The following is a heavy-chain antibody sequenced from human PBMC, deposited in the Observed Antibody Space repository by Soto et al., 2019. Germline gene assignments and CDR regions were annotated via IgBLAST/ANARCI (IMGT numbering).Heavy chain of an antibody. CDR3: ARSKLVVVPAAMPGGWFDP. Sequence: QVQLVQSGAEVKKPGASVKVSCKASGYTFTGYYMHWVRQAPGQGLEWMGWINPNSGGTNYAQKFQGWVTMTRDPSISTAYMELSRLRSDDTAVYYCARSKLVVVPAAMPGGWFDPWGQGTLVTVSS. J-gene: IGHJ5*02. V-gene: IGHV1-2*04. CDR1: GYTFTGYY. CDR2: INPNSGGT. D-gene: IGHD2-2*01.